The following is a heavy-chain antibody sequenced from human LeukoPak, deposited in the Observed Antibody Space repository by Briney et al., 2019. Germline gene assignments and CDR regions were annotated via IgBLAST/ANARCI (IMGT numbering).Heavy chain of an antibody. CDR1: GYTFTGYY. D-gene: IGHD3-16*02. CDR2: INPNSGGT. V-gene: IGHV1-2*02. Sequence: GASVKVSCRASGYTFTGYYMHWVRQAPGQGLEWMGWINPNSGGTNYAQKFQGRVTMTRDTSISTAYMELSRLRSDDTAVYYCARAPANYDYVWGSYREYYFDYWGQGTLVTVSS. J-gene: IGHJ4*02. CDR3: ARAPANYDYVWGSYREYYFDY.